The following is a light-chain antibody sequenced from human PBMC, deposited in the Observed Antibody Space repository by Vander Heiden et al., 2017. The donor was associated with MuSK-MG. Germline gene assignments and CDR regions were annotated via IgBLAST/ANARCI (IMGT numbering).Light chain of an antibody. J-gene: IGLJ2*01. CDR2: DVS. V-gene: IGLV2-11*01. CDR3: CSYAGSYTFV. CDR1: SRDFGGYNH. Sequence: QSALTHPRSVSGSPGQSVTISCTGTSRDFGGYNHVSWYQQHPGKAPKLMIYDVSKRPSGVPDRFSGSKSGNTASLTISGLQAEDEADYYCCSYAGSYTFVFGGGTKLTVL.